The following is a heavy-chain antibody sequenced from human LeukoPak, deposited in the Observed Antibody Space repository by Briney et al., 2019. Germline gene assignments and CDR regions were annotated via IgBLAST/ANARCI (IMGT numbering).Heavy chain of an antibody. CDR2: IYNDGNT. J-gene: IGHJ5*02. Sequence: PGGSLRLSCAASGFTVSRNYMSWVRQAPGKGLEWVSVIYNDGNTNYATSVKGRFTISRDNAKNTLYLQMNSLRAEDTAVYYCAKYGDYEVNWFDPWGQGALVTVSS. D-gene: IGHD4-17*01. V-gene: IGHV3-66*01. CDR1: GFTVSRNY. CDR3: AKYGDYEVNWFDP.